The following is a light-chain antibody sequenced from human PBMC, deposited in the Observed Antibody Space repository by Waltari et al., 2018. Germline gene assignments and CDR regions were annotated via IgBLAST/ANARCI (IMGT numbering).Light chain of an antibody. CDR2: EVS. J-gene: IGLJ3*02. V-gene: IGLV2-11*01. Sequence: AALTQPRSVSGSPGQSVTISCTGTSSDIGGYNYVSWYQQHPGTAPKLMIYEVSKRPSGVSERFSGSKSGNTASLTISGLQAEDEGDYYCFSYAGTYTFGVFGGGTRLTVL. CDR1: SSDIGGYNY. CDR3: FSYAGTYTFGV.